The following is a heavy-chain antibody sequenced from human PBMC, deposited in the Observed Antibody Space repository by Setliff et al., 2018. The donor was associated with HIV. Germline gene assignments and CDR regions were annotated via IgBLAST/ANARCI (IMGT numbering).Heavy chain of an antibody. D-gene: IGHD2-15*01. CDR2: IYYSGRT. V-gene: IGHV4-59*08. J-gene: IGHJ4*02. CDR1: GGSISTFY. CDR3: ARHPPYCSGGSCYRGRGYYFDY. Sequence: SETLSLTCTVSGGSISTFYWSWIRQPPGKGLEWIGYIYYSGRTNYNPSLDSRVTMSVDTSKNQFSLKLSSVTAADTAMYYCARHPPYCSGGSCYRGRGYYFDYWGQGTLVTVSS.